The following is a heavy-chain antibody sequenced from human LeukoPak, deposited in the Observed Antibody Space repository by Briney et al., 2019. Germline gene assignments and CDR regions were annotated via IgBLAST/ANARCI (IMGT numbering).Heavy chain of an antibody. CDR3: ARDLTYYDSSACGP. Sequence: GASVKVSCKAPGGTFSSYAISWVRQAPGQGLEWMGRIIPILGIANYAQKFQGRVTITADKSTSTAYMELSSLRSEDTAVYYCARDLTYYDSSACGPWGQGTLVTVSS. V-gene: IGHV1-69*04. D-gene: IGHD3-22*01. CDR1: GGTFSSYA. CDR2: IIPILGIA. J-gene: IGHJ5*02.